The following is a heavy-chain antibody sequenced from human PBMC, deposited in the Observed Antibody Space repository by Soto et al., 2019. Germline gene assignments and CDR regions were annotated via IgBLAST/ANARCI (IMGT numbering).Heavy chain of an antibody. J-gene: IGHJ6*02. CDR1: GYTFTGYY. D-gene: IGHD3-3*01. CDR2: INPNSGGT. CDR3: ARDRLRFLGGTRKYYYYGMDV. V-gene: IGHV1-2*04. Sequence: GASVKVSCKASGYTFTGYYMHWVRQAPGQGLEWMGWINPNSGGTNYAQKFQGWVTMTRDTSISTAYMELSRLRSDDTAVYYCARDRLRFLGGTRKYYYYGMDVWGQGTTVTVSS.